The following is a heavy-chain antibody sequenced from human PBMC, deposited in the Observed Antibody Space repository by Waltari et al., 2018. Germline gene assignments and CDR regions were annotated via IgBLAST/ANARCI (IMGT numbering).Heavy chain of an antibody. CDR3: ARHVLGYYGSGSYYDY. Sequence: QLQLQESGPGLVKPSETLSLTCTVSGGSISSISYYWGWIRQPPGKGLEWIGSIYYSGITYYNPSVKSRVTISVDTSKNQFSLKLSSVTAADTAVYYCARHVLGYYGSGSYYDYWGQGTLVTVSS. J-gene: IGHJ4*02. V-gene: IGHV4-39*01. CDR1: GGSISSISYY. CDR2: IYYSGIT. D-gene: IGHD3-10*01.